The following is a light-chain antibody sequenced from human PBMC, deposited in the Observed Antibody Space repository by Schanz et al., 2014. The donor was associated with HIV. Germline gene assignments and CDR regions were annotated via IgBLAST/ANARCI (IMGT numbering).Light chain of an antibody. CDR2: NSY. CDR1: RSNIGSNA. J-gene: IGLJ6*01. Sequence: QSVLTQPPSASGTPGQRVTISCSVSRSNIGSNAVNWFQQLPGTAPKLLIYNSYHRPSRVPDRFSGSGSGTSASLAISGLQSDDEGDYYCAAWDDTLKGYVFGSGTKVTVL. V-gene: IGLV1-44*01. CDR3: AAWDDTLKGYV.